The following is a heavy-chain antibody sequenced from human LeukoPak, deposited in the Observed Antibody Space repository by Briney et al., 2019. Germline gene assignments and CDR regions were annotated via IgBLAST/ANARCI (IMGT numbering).Heavy chain of an antibody. Sequence: ASVKVSCKASGYTFTSYDINWVRQATGQGLEWMGWMNPNSGNTGYAQKFKGRVTMTRNTSISTAYMELSSLRSEDTAVYYCARLPSVVVPAAIQRYYYGMDVWGQGTTVTVSS. D-gene: IGHD2-2*01. V-gene: IGHV1-8*01. J-gene: IGHJ6*02. CDR2: MNPNSGNT. CDR1: GYTFTSYD. CDR3: ARLPSVVVPAAIQRYYYGMDV.